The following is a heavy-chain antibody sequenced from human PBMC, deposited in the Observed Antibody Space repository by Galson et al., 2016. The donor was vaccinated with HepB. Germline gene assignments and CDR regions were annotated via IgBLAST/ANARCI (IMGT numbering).Heavy chain of an antibody. CDR3: ARPSSSGWYYFDY. CDR1: GGTFSISA. J-gene: IGHJ4*02. V-gene: IGHV1-69*10. Sequence: SVKVSCKASGGTFSISAIIWVRQAPGQGLEWMGGIIPIFSVANYAQKFQDRVTITADKSTSTAYMELSGLRSEDTAVYYCARPSSSGWYYFDYWGQGTLVTVSS. CDR2: IIPIFSVA. D-gene: IGHD6-19*01.